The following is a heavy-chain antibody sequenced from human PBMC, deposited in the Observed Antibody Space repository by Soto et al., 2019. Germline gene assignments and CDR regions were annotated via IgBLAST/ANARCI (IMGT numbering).Heavy chain of an antibody. CDR2: VYYSGRT. Sequence: SETLSLTCTVSGASVSSDTHYWAWVRQPLGKGLEWIGCVYYSGRTYYNPSLKSRVTIPVDTSKNQFSLKLSSVTAADTAVYYCARGLGRAAAGKRYNYWGHGTLVTVSS. CDR1: GASVSSDTHY. D-gene: IGHD6-13*01. V-gene: IGHV4-39*07. CDR3: ARGLGRAAAGKRYNY. J-gene: IGHJ4*01.